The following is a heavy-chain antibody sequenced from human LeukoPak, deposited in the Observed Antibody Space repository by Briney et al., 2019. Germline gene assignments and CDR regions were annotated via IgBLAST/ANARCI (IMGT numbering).Heavy chain of an antibody. Sequence: GASVKVSCKASGGTFSSYAISWVRQAPGQGLEWMGGIIPIFGTANYAQKFQGRVTITTDESTSTAYMELSSLRSEDTAVYYCARATKEAVVPAAMVYWGPRTLVTVSS. CDR3: ARATKEAVVPAAMVY. CDR1: GGTFSSYA. V-gene: IGHV1-69*05. CDR2: IIPIFGTA. J-gene: IGHJ4*02. D-gene: IGHD2-2*01.